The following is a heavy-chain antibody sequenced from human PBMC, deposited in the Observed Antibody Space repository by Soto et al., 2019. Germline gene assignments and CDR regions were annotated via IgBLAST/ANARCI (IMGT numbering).Heavy chain of an antibody. D-gene: IGHD2-21*02. Sequence: EVQLLESGGALVQPGGSLRLSCAASGFSFSAYAMSWVRQAPGKGLEWVSGMTGSGGFTYYADSVKGRFTISRDNSKNTLYVQMNSLRAEDTAVYYCAKVQCDPDCYVFDSWCQGTLVTVS. J-gene: IGHJ4*02. CDR3: AKVQCDPDCYVFDS. CDR2: MTGSGGFT. V-gene: IGHV3-23*01. CDR1: GFSFSAYA.